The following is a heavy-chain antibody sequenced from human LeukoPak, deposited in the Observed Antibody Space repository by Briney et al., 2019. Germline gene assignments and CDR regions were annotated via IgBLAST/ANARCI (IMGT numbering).Heavy chain of an antibody. CDR1: GFTFSSYA. D-gene: IGHD3-22*01. CDR2: ISGSGAST. CDR3: AKILYSSGPFDY. J-gene: IGHJ4*02. V-gene: IGHV3-23*01. Sequence: GGSLRVSCAASGFTFSSYAMSWVRQAPGKGLEWVSGISGSGASTYYADSVKGRFTISRDNSKNTLYLQMNSLRAEDTAVYYCAKILYSSGPFDYWGQGTLVTVSS.